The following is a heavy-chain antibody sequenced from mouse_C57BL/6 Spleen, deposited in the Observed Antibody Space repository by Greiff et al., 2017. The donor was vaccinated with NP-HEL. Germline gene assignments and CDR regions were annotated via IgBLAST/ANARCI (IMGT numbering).Heavy chain of an antibody. D-gene: IGHD3-2*02. CDR1: GFNIKDDY. Sequence: EVQLQQSGAELVRPGASVKLSCTASGFNIKDDYMHWVKQRPEQGLEWIGWIDPENGDTEYASKFQGKATITAETSSNTVYLQLSSLTSEDTAVYYCTTDRSSGEGDYLGQGTTLTVSS. CDR2: IDPENGDT. J-gene: IGHJ2*01. V-gene: IGHV14-4*01. CDR3: TTDRSSGEGDY.